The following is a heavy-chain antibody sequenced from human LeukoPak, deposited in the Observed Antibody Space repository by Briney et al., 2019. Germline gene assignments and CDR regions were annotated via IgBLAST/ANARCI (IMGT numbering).Heavy chain of an antibody. D-gene: IGHD2-15*01. V-gene: IGHV1-2*02. CDR3: ARDRCSGGSCYSGWFDP. CDR1: GYTFTGYY. J-gene: IGHJ5*02. CDR2: INPNSGGT. Sequence: ASVKVSCKASGYTFTGYYMHWVRQAPGQGLEWMGWINPNSGGTNYAQKFQGRVTMTRDTSISTAYMELSRLRSYDTAVYYCARDRCSGGSCYSGWFDPWGQGTLVTVSS.